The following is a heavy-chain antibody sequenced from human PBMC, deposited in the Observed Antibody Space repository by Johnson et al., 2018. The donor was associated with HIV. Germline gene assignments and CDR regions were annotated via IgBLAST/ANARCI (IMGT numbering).Heavy chain of an antibody. V-gene: IGHV3-30-3*01. Sequence: QVQLVESGGGVVQPGRSLRLSCAASGFTLSKYAMHWVRQAPGKGLEWVAVISYDGSNKYYADSVKGRFTISRNNSENSLYLQMNSLRAEDTALYYCAREEGVGDDYGGKSAFDIWGQGTMVTVSS. J-gene: IGHJ3*02. CDR2: ISYDGSNK. CDR3: AREEGVGDDYGGKSAFDI. CDR1: GFTLSKYA. D-gene: IGHD4-23*01.